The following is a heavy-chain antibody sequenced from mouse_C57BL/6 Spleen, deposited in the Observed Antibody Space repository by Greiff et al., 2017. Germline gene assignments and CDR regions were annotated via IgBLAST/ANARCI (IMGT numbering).Heavy chain of an antibody. V-gene: IGHV1-26*01. D-gene: IGHD3-1*01. Sequence: EVQLQQSGPELVKPGASVKISCKASGYTFTDYYMNLVKQSHGKGLEWIGDINPNNGGTSYNQKFKGKATLTVDKSSSTAYMELRSLTSEDSAVYYCARQHSWRAMDYWGQGTSVTVAS. CDR2: INPNNGGT. CDR1: GYTFTDYY. J-gene: IGHJ4*01. CDR3: ARQHSWRAMDY.